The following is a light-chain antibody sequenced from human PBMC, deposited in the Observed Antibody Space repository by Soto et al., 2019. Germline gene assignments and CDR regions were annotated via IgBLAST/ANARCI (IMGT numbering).Light chain of an antibody. CDR1: QSFSSSY. Sequence: EMVLTQSPGTLSLSPGERATLSCRASQSFSSSYLAWYQQKPGQAPRLLIYGASSRATGIPDRFSGSGSGIDFTLTISRLEPEDFAVYYCQQYGTSITFGQGTRLEI. CDR2: GAS. J-gene: IGKJ5*01. CDR3: QQYGTSIT. V-gene: IGKV3-20*01.